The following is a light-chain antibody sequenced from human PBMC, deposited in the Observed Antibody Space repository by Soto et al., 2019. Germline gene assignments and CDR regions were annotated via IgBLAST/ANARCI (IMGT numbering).Light chain of an antibody. CDR3: QQSWT. J-gene: IGKJ1*01. CDR1: QSISSY. Sequence: DIQMTQSPSSLSASVGDRVTITCRASQSISSYLNWYQQKPGKAPKLLIYAASSLQSGVPSRFSGSGSGTDFALTSRSLQPEDFATYYCQQSWTFGQGTKVEIK. V-gene: IGKV1-39*01. CDR2: AAS.